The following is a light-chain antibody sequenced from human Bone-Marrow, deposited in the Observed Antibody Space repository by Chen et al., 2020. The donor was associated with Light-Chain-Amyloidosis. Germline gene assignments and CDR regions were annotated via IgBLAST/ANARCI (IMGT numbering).Light chain of an antibody. CDR2: DDS. CDR3: QVWDRSSDRPV. CDR1: NIGSTS. J-gene: IGLJ3*02. Sequence: SSVLTQPSSVSVAAGQTATIHCGGNNIGSTSVHWYQQTPGQAPLLVVYDDSDRPSGIPERLSGSNSGNTATLTISRVEAGDEADYYCQVWDRSSDRPVFGGGTKLTVL. V-gene: IGLV3-21*02.